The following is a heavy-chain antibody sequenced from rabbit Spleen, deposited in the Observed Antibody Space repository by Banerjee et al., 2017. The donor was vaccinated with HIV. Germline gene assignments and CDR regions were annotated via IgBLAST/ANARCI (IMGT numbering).Heavy chain of an antibody. CDR2: IGGGVSSIT. V-gene: IGHV1S45*01. Sequence: QQQLEESGGGLVKPGGTLTLTCKASGIDFSNYYYMCWVRQAPGKGLELIACIGGGVSSITYYATWAKGRFTISKTSSTTVTLQMTSLTAADTATYFCARDSGTSFSSYGMDLWGQGTLVTVS. CDR3: ARDSGTSFSSYGMDL. J-gene: IGHJ6*01. CDR1: GIDFSNYYY. D-gene: IGHD8-1*01.